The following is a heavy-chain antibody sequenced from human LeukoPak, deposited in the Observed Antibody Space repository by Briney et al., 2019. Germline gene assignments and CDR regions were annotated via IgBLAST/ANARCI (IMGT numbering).Heavy chain of an antibody. Sequence: SETLSLTCTVSDDSMSSYYWNWIRQPPGKGLEWIGYVYYSGGTNYNPSLKSRVTISLDTSKNQFSLKLSSVTAADTAVYYCASTPYYDFWSGDPLYYYYGMDVWGQGTTVTVSS. CDR3: ASTPYYDFWSGDPLYYYYGMDV. J-gene: IGHJ6*02. CDR2: VYYSGGT. D-gene: IGHD3-3*01. V-gene: IGHV4-59*01. CDR1: DDSMSSYY.